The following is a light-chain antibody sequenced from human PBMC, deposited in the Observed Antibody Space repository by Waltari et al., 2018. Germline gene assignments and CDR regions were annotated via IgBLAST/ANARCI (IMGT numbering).Light chain of an antibody. CDR2: KAS. Sequence: DIQMTQSPSTLSASVGDRVTITCRASQSISDWLAWYQQKPGKAPKVLIYKASSLESGVPSRFSGSGSGTEFTLTISSLQPDDSATYFCQQYTTYLVTFGGGTKVEIK. CDR3: QQYTTYLVT. J-gene: IGKJ4*01. V-gene: IGKV1-5*03. CDR1: QSISDW.